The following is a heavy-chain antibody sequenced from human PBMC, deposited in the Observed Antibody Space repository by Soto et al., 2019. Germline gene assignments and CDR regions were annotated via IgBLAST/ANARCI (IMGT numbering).Heavy chain of an antibody. CDR1: GCSISSSIYY. D-gene: IGHD3-22*01. CDR3: ARESYYYDSSGYPPDY. CDR2: IYYSGST. J-gene: IGHJ4*02. V-gene: IGHV4-39*02. Sequence: SETLSLTCTVSGCSISSSIYYWGWIRQPPGKGLEWIGSIYYSGSTYYNPSLKSRVTISVDTSKNQFSLKLSSVTAADTAVYYCARESYYYDSSGYPPDYWGQGTLVTVSS.